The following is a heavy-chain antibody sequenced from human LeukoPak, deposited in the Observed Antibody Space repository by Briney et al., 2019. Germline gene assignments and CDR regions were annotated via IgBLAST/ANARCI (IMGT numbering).Heavy chain of an antibody. D-gene: IGHD3-22*01. CDR3: AVGSSGYWDEENPEYFQH. Sequence: SVKVSCKASGGTFSSYAIGWVRQAPGQGLEWMGGIIPIFGTANYAQKFQGRVTITADESTSTAYMELSSLRSEDTAVYYCAVGSSGYWDEENPEYFQHWGQGTLVTVSS. J-gene: IGHJ1*01. CDR2: IIPIFGTA. CDR1: GGTFSSYA. V-gene: IGHV1-69*13.